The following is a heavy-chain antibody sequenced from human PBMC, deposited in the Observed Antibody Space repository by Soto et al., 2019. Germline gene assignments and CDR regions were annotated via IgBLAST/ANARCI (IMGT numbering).Heavy chain of an antibody. CDR3: ARWGYSYGLDSYYGMDV. CDR2: ISAYNGNT. V-gene: IGHV1-18*01. J-gene: IGHJ6*02. CDR1: GYTFTSYG. Sequence: ASVKVSCKASGYTFTSYGISWVLQAPGQGLEWMGWISAYNGNTNYAQKLQGRVTRTTDTSTSTAYMELRSLRSDDTAGYYCARWGYSYGLDSYYGMDVWGQGPTVTVSS. D-gene: IGHD5-18*01.